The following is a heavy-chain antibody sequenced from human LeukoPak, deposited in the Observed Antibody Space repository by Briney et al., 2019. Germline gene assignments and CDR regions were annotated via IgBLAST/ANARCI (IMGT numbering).Heavy chain of an antibody. J-gene: IGHJ6*02. CDR1: GYTFSDYY. V-gene: IGHV1-69*13. CDR2: IIPIFGTA. CDR3: ARMGITNNYYGMDV. D-gene: IGHD4/OR15-4a*01. Sequence: SVKVSCKASGYTFSDYYMHWVRQAPGQGLEWMGGIIPIFGTANYAQKFQGRVTITADESTSTAYMELSSLRSEDTAVYYCARMGITNNYYGMDVWGQGTTVTVSS.